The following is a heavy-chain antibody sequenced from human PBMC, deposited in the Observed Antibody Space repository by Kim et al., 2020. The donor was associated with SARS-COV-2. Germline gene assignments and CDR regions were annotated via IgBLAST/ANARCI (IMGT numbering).Heavy chain of an antibody. Sequence: ASVKVSCKASGYTFTSYYMHWVRQAPGQGLEWMGIINPSGGSTSYAQKFQGRVTMTRDTSTSTVYMELSSLRSEDTAVYYCARDLIGIAVAARFWFDPWGQGTLVTVSS. D-gene: IGHD6-19*01. J-gene: IGHJ5*02. CDR2: INPSGGST. V-gene: IGHV1-46*01. CDR3: ARDLIGIAVAARFWFDP. CDR1: GYTFTSYY.